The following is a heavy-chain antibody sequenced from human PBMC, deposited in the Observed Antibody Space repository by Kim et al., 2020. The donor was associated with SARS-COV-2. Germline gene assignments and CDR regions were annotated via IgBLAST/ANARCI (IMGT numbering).Heavy chain of an antibody. D-gene: IGHD3-3*01. J-gene: IGHJ4*02. V-gene: IGHV4-31*01. CDR3: ARASMIFGVVIQVFDY. Sequence: SETLSLTCTVSGGSISSGGYYWSWIRQHPGKGLEWIGSIYYSGSTYYNPSLKSLVTISVNTSKNQFSLKLSSVTAADTCVYYCARASMIFGVVIQVFDYWGQGTLVTVSS. CDR1: GGSISSGGYY. CDR2: IYYSGST.